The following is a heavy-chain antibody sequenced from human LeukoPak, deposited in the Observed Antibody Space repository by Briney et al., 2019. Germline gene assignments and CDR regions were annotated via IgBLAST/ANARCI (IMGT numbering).Heavy chain of an antibody. Sequence: PGGSLRLSCAASGFTFDDYAMHWVRQAPGKGLVWVSRIDTDGSDTSYADSVKGRFTISRDNAKNTLYLQMNSLRAEDTAVYYCARVIVGATGSDYWGQGTLVTVSS. CDR2: IDTDGSDT. V-gene: IGHV3-74*01. J-gene: IGHJ4*02. CDR3: ARVIVGATGSDY. D-gene: IGHD1-26*01. CDR1: GFTFDDYA.